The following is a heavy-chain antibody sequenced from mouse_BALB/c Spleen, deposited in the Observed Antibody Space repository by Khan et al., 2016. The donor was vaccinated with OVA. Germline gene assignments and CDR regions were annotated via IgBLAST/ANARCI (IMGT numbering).Heavy chain of an antibody. CDR3: ARIKA. D-gene: IGHD1-3*01. J-gene: IGHJ2*01. CDR2: IDPANGNT. Sequence: VQLKESGAELVKPGASVKLSCTASGFNIKDTYMHWVKQRPEQGMEWIGRIDPANGNTKYDPTFQGKATITADTSSNTAYLQLSSLTSEDTAVYYCARIKAWGQGTTLTVSS. V-gene: IGHV14-3*02. CDR1: GFNIKDTY.